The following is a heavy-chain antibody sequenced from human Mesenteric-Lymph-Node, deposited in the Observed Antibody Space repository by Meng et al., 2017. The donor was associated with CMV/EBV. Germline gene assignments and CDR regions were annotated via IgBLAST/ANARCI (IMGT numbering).Heavy chain of an antibody. CDR1: GGSISSSNW. CDR2: IYHSGST. V-gene: IGHV4-4*02. D-gene: IGHD5-12*01. J-gene: IGHJ4*02. CDR3: ARKRGYSGYDFDY. Sequence: VSGGSISSSNWWSWVRQPPGKGLEWIGEIYHSGSTNYNPSLKSRVTISVDKSKNQFSLKLSSVTAADTAVYYCARKRGYSGYDFDYWGQGTLVTVSS.